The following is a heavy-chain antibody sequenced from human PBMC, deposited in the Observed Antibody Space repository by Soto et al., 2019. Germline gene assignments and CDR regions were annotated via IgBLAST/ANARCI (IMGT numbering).Heavy chain of an antibody. CDR1: GFTFSSYW. D-gene: IGHD2-15*01. Sequence: GGSLRLSCAASGFTFSSYWMSWVRQAPGKGLEWVANIKQDGSENYYVDSVKGRFTISRATAKNSLYLQMNSTRAENTAVYYCARTPQGYSSGGSCPCDYWGQGTLVTVSS. V-gene: IGHV3-7*03. CDR3: ARTPQGYSSGGSCPCDY. CDR2: IKQDGSEN. J-gene: IGHJ4*02.